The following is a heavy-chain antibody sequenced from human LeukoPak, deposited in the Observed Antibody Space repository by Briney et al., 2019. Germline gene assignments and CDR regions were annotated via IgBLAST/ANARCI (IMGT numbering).Heavy chain of an antibody. D-gene: IGHD3-16*02. CDR3: ARDRGSVYRSDYFDY. CDR2: IKQDGSEK. J-gene: IGHJ4*02. CDR1: GFTFSSYW. Sequence: GGSLRLSCAASGFTFSSYWMSWVRQAPGKGLEWEANIKQDGSEKYYVDSVKGRFTISRDNAKNSLYLQMNSLRAEDTAVYYCARDRGSVYRSDYFDYWGQGTLVTVSS. V-gene: IGHV3-7*01.